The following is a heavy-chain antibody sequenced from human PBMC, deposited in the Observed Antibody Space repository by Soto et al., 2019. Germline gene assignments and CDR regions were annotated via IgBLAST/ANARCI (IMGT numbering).Heavy chain of an antibody. V-gene: IGHV3-15*07. CDR1: GFTFSNAW. CDR3: TTDSTYCSSTSCYWEYYYYYGMDV. D-gene: IGHD2-2*01. J-gene: IGHJ6*02. CDR2: IKSKTDGGTT. Sequence: GGSLRLSCAASGFTFSNAWMNWVRQAPGKGLEWVGRIKSKTDGGTTDYAAPVKGRFTISRDDSKNTLYLQMNSLKTEDTAVYYCTTDSTYCSSTSCYWEYYYYYGMDVWGQGTTVTVSS.